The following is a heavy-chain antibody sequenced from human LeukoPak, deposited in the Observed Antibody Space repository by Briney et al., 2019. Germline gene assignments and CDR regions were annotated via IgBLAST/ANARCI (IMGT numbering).Heavy chain of an antibody. CDR3: APLRLISIGEESATAYYDSGDILT. V-gene: IGHV2-70*04. J-gene: IGHJ6*04. D-gene: IGHD3-9*01. CDR1: EFSLSTSGMR. CDR2: IDWDDDK. Sequence: YGPTLVNPTQTLTLTCTFSEFSLSTSGMRVSRIRQPPGKALEWLARIDWDDDKFYSTSLKTRLTISQDTSKNQVVLTLTNMDPVDTATYYCAPLRLISIGEESATAYYDSGDILTWGKRTTVCVSS.